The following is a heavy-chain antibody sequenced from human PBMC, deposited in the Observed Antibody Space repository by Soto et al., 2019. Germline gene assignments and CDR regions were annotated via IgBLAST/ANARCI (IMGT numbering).Heavy chain of an antibody. J-gene: IGHJ4*02. V-gene: IGHV1-3*01. CDR1: GYSFTSYA. CDR3: ARGPGGPDGPGDY. Sequence: QVQLVKSGAEVKKPGASVKVSCKASGYSFTSYAMHWVRQAPAQRLEWMGWINAGNGNTKYSQKFQGRVTITRDTSASTAYMELSSLRSEDTAVYYCARGPGGPDGPGDYWGQGTLVTVSS. CDR2: INAGNGNT. D-gene: IGHD2-15*01.